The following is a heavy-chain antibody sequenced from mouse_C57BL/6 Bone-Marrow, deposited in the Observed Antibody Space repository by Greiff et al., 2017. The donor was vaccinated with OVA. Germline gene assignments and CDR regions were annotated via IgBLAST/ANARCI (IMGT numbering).Heavy chain of an antibody. J-gene: IGHJ1*03. Sequence: EVHLVESGGGLVQPGGSLSLSCAASGFTFTDYYMSWVRQPPGKALEWLGFIRNKANGYTTEYSASVKGRFTISRDNSQSILYLQMNALRAEDSATYYCARYSGYYDYEGYFDVWGTGTTVTVSS. CDR2: IRNKANGYTT. D-gene: IGHD2-4*01. CDR3: ARYSGYYDYEGYFDV. V-gene: IGHV7-3*01. CDR1: GFTFTDYY.